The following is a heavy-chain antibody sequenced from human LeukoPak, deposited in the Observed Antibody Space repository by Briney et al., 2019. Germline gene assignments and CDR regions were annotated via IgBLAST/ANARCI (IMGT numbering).Heavy chain of an antibody. V-gene: IGHV1-69*13. CDR2: IIPIFGTA. CDR3: ARSIVSGYYSYYFDY. Sequence: GASVKVSCKASGGTFSSYAISWVRQAPGQGLEWMGGIIPIFGTANYAQKFQGRVTITADESTSTAYMELSSQRSEDTAVYYCARSIVSGYYSYYFDYWGQGTLVTVSS. D-gene: IGHD3-22*01. J-gene: IGHJ4*02. CDR1: GGTFSSYA.